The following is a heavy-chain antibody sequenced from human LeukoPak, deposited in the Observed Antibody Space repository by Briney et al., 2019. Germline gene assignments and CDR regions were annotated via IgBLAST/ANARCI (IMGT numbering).Heavy chain of an antibody. J-gene: IGHJ5*02. CDR2: IYYSGST. CDR3: ARAPRRLIDSIVVGRPYSWFDP. V-gene: IGHV4-39*01. Sequence: SETLSLTCTVSGGSISSSSYYWGWIRQPPGKGLEWIGSIYYSGSTYYNPSLKSRVTISVDTSKNQFSLKLSSVTAADTAVYYCARAPRRLIDSIVVGRPYSWFDPWGQGTLVTVSS. D-gene: IGHD2-21*01. CDR1: GGSISSSSYY.